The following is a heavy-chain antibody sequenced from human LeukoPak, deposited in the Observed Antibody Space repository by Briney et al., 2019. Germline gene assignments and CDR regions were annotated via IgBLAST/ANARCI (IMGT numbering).Heavy chain of an antibody. Sequence: SETLSLTCAVYGGSFRGYYWSWIRQPPGKGLEWIGEINHSGSTNYNPSLKSRVTISVDTSKNQFSLKLFSVTAADTAVYYCARGWVVTAIHDTFDIWGQGTMVTVSS. V-gene: IGHV4-34*01. CDR1: GGSFRGYY. CDR3: ARGWVVTAIHDTFDI. D-gene: IGHD2-21*02. J-gene: IGHJ3*02. CDR2: INHSGST.